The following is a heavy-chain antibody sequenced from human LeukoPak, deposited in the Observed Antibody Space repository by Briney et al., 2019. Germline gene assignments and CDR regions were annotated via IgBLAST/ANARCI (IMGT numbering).Heavy chain of an antibody. Sequence: GASVKVSFKASGATFGSYAISWLRQAPGQGLEWMGGIIPIFGTANYAQKFQGRVTITTDGSTSTAYMELSSLRSEDTAVYYCARGYDSDAFDIWGQGTMVTVSS. V-gene: IGHV1-69*05. J-gene: IGHJ3*02. CDR2: IIPIFGTA. CDR1: GATFGSYA. CDR3: ARGYDSDAFDI. D-gene: IGHD3-22*01.